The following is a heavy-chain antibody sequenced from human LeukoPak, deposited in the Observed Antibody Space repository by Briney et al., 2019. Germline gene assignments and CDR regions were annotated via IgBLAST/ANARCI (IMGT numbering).Heavy chain of an antibody. CDR1: GGSISSGDYY. V-gene: IGHV4-30-4*01. CDR2: IYYSGST. D-gene: IGHD1-26*01. CDR3: ARSGSYPVGFDP. Sequence: SQTLSLTCSVSGGSISSGDYYWIWIRQPPGKALEWIGYIYYSGSTYYNPSLKSRVTISVDTSKNQFSLKLSSVTAADTAVYYCARSGSYPVGFDPWGQGTLVTVSS. J-gene: IGHJ5*02.